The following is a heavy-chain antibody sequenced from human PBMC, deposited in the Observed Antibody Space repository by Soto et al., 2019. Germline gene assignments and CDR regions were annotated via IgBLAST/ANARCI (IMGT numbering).Heavy chain of an antibody. CDR3: SKKGYSGSASLDY. J-gene: IGHJ4*02. Sequence: GESLKISCKGSGYTFSTYWIAWVRQMPGKGLEWMGIIYPGDSDTRYSPSFQGQVTISADKSISTAYLQWSSLKASDTAMYYCSKKGYSGSASLDYCGQGTLVSVSS. CDR1: GYTFSTYW. CDR2: IYPGDSDT. D-gene: IGHD1-26*01. V-gene: IGHV5-51*01.